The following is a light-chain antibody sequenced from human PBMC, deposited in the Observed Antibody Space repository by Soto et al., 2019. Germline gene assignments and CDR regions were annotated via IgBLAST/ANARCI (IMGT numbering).Light chain of an antibody. V-gene: IGKV3-11*01. CDR2: DAS. CDR1: QSVSIY. CDR3: QQSSNWPPIT. Sequence: EIVLTQSPATLSLSPGERATLSCRASQSVSIYLAWYQQRPGQAPRLLIYDASNRATGIPARFSGSGSGTDFTLTIRSLEPEDFAVYYCQQSSNWPPITCGQGTRREIK. J-gene: IGKJ5*01.